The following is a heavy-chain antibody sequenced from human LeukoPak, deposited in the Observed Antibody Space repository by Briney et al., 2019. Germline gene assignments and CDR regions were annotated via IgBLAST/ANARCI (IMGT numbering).Heavy chain of an antibody. D-gene: IGHD2/OR15-2a*01. CDR2: ISGSGGST. CDR3: AKERTQTTSFDC. J-gene: IGHJ4*02. V-gene: IGHV3-23*01. Sequence: GGSLRLSCAASGFTFSTYPMNWVRQAPGKGLEWVSTISGSGGSTYYADSVKGRFTISRDNSKNTLCLQMNRLRADDTAIYYCAKERTQTTSFDCWGQGTLVTVSS. CDR1: GFTFSTYP.